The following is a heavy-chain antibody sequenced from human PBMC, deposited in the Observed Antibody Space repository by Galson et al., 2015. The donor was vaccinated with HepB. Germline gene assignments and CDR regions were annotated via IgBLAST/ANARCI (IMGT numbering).Heavy chain of an antibody. V-gene: IGHV3-15*01. J-gene: IGHJ6*02. CDR1: GFTFSNAW. D-gene: IGHD2-15*01. Sequence: SLRLSCAASGFTFSNAWMSWVRQAPGKGLEWVGRIKSKTDGGTTDYAAPVKGRFTISRDDSKNTLYLQMNSLKTEDTAVYYCTTDKDISATLKGGDYYYYGMDVWGQGTTVTVSS. CDR2: IKSKTDGGTT. CDR3: TTDKDISATLKGGDYYYYGMDV.